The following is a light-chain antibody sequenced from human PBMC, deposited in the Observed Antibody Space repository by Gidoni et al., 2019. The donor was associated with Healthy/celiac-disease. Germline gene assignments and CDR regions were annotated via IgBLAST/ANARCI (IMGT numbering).Light chain of an antibody. CDR1: QSVSSSY. J-gene: IGKJ1*01. CDR2: GAS. V-gene: IGKV3-20*01. CDR3: QQYGSSPWT. Sequence: EIVLTQSPGTLSLSPGERATLSCRASQSVSSSYLSWYQQKPGQAPRLLIYGASSRASCIPDMFIGSVSGTVFTLTISLLEPEDFAVYFCQQYGSSPWTFGQGTKVEIK.